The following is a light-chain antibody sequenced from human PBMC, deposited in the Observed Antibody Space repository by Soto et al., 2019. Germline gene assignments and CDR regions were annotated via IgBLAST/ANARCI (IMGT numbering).Light chain of an antibody. J-gene: IGLJ2*01. CDR1: SSDVGDYKF. Sequence: QSVLTQPASVSGSPGQSITIPCTGTSSDVGDYKFVSWYQQHPGKAPKLMIYDVSSRPSGVSNRFSGSKSGNTASLTISGLQAEDEADYYCSSYTRSSTLVFGGGTELTVL. V-gene: IGLV2-14*01. CDR3: SSYTRSSTLV. CDR2: DVS.